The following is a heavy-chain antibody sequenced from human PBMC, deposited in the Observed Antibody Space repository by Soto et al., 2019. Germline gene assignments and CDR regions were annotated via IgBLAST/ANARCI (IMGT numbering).Heavy chain of an antibody. J-gene: IGHJ5*01. V-gene: IGHV3-23*01. D-gene: IGHD1-1*01. CDR3: AKDWGTTGIGRWFDS. CDR1: GFNFRSHA. Sequence: EVQLLESGGGLVQPGGSLRVSCAVSGFNFRSHAMSWVRQAPGKGLEWVSGISGHAGATYYTDSVKGRFSISRDNSKNTLFLQTTSLRAEDTAIYYCAKDWGTTGIGRWFDSWGQGTLVSVSS. CDR2: ISGHAGAT.